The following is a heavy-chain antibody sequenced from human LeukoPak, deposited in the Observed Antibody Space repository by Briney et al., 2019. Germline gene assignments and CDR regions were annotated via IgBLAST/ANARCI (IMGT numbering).Heavy chain of an antibody. CDR2: IIPNSGGT. CDR3: ARGSWYGGSDAFDI. V-gene: IGHV1-2*02. J-gene: IGHJ3*02. Sequence: ASVKVSCKASGYTFTGYYMHWVRQAPGQGLEWMGWIIPNSGGTNYAQKFQGRVTMTRDTSISTAYMELSRLRSDDTAVYYCARGSWYGGSDAFDIWGQGTMVTVSS. CDR1: GYTFTGYY. D-gene: IGHD6-13*01.